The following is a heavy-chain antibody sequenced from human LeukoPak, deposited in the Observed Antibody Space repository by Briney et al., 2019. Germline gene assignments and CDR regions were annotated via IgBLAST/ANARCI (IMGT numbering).Heavy chain of an antibody. CDR2: ISWDGSST. CDR3: AKDMYCSSTSCYASYYYGMDV. J-gene: IGHJ6*02. Sequence: GGSLRLSCAASGFTFDDYAMHWVRQPPGKGLQWVSLISWDGSSTYYAESVKGRFTISRDNSKNTLYLQMNSLRAEDTAVYYCAKDMYCSSTSCYASYYYGMDVWGQGTTVTVSS. D-gene: IGHD2-2*01. CDR1: GFTFDDYA. V-gene: IGHV3-43D*03.